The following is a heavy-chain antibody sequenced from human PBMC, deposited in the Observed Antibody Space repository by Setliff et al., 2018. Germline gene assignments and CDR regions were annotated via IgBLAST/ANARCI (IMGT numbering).Heavy chain of an antibody. J-gene: IGHJ4*02. CDR1: GGSLSADYY. V-gene: IGHV4-61*09. CDR3: ARFLNPRDGYQNSPGFDF. CDR2: VHPDGST. D-gene: IGHD5-12*01. Sequence: SETLSLTCTVSGGSLSADYYWSWIRQPAGKGLEWIGHVHPDGSTNYNPSLYSRLIISVDTSKNQFSLKMSSMTAADTAVCYCARFLNPRDGYQNSPGFDFWGQGTLVTVSS.